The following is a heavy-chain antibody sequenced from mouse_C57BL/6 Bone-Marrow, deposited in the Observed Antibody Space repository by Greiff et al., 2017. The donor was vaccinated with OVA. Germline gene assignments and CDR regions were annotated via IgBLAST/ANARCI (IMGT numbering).Heavy chain of an antibody. CDR2: IDPETGVT. J-gene: IGHJ4*01. CDR1: GYTFTDYE. Sequence: VQLQQSGAELVRPGASVTLSCKASGYTFTDYEMHWVKQTPVHGLEWIGAIDPETGVTAYNQKFKGKAILTADKSSSTAYMELRSLTSEDSAVYYCTRGYSNYYAMDYWGQGTSVTVSS. V-gene: IGHV1-15*01. CDR3: TRGYSNYYAMDY. D-gene: IGHD2-5*01.